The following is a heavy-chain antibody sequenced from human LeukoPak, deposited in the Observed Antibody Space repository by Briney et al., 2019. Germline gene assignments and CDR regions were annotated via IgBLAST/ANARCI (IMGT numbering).Heavy chain of an antibody. D-gene: IGHD1/OR15-1a*01. CDR1: GFTFDDYG. CDR3: TRDPRNKGFDP. Sequence: PGGSLRLSCAASGFTFDDYGMSWVRQVPGKGLVWVSCINGDGSSTNYADSVKGRFTISRDNAKNALYLEMNSLRAGDTAVYYCTRDPRNKGFDPWGQGTLVTVSS. J-gene: IGHJ5*02. CDR2: INGDGSST. V-gene: IGHV3-74*01.